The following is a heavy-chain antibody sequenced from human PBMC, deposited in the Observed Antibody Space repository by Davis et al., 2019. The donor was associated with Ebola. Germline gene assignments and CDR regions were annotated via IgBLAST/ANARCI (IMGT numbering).Heavy chain of an antibody. CDR3: AKVGIAGEFDY. CDR1: GFTFSSYW. V-gene: IGHV3-30*18. CDR2: ISYDGSNK. D-gene: IGHD6-13*01. J-gene: IGHJ4*02. Sequence: GESLKISCAASGFTFSSYWMSWVRQAPGKGLEWVAVISYDGSNKYYADSVKGRFTISRDNSKNTLYLQMNSLRAEDTALYYCAKVGIAGEFDYWGQGTLVTVSS.